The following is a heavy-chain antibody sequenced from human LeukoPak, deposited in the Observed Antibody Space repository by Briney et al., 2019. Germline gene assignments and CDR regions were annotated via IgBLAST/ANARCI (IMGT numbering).Heavy chain of an antibody. J-gene: IGHJ4*02. V-gene: IGHV3-73*01. D-gene: IGHD6-13*01. Sequence: GGSLRLSCAASGFTFSSYWMSWVRQASGKGLEWVGRIRSKANSYATAYAASVKGRFTISRDNSKDTLYLQMNSLRAEDTAVYYCAKHSSSWRPIDYWGQGTLVTVSS. CDR2: IRSKANSYAT. CDR1: GFTFSSYW. CDR3: AKHSSSWRPIDY.